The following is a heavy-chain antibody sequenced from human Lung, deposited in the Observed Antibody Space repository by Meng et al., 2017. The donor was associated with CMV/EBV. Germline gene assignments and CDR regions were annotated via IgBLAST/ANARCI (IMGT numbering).Heavy chain of an antibody. D-gene: IGHD3-16*01. Sequence: GGSLRLPCAASGFTFDTHGMLWVRQAPGKGLEWVAFIRHDGSTTFYGDSVKARFTISRNNSKNTLYLQMNSLRAEETAVYYCAKDQLLFGGPNAFFDDWGQGXLVTVSS. J-gene: IGHJ4*02. V-gene: IGHV3-30*02. CDR3: AKDQLLFGGPNAFFDD. CDR1: GFTFDTHG. CDR2: IRHDGSTT.